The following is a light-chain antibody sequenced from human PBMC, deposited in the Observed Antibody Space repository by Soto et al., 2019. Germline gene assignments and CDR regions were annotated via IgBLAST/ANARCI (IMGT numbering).Light chain of an antibody. V-gene: IGKV1-39*01. Sequence: DLQLIQSPSSLSASVGDRVTITCHTSQRVSSYLNWYQQKPGKAPKLLINAVSTLHSGVPSRFSGSGSETGFTLTISSLQPEDSGTYYCQQSYTTPSWTFGQGTKVEI. CDR2: AVS. J-gene: IGKJ1*01. CDR1: QRVSSY. CDR3: QQSYTTPSWT.